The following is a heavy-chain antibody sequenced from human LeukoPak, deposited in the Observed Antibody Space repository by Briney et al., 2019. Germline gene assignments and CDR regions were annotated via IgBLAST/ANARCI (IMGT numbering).Heavy chain of an antibody. CDR3: ARQASEFSMIVGA. CDR1: GYTFTGYY. V-gene: IGHV1-2*02. Sequence: ASVKVSCTASGYTFTGYYMHWVRQAPGQGLEWMGWINPKSGDTYFAQKFLGRVTLTRDTSITTAYMDLSSLRSDDTAVYYCARQASEFSMIVGAWGQGILVSVSS. CDR2: INPKSGDT. D-gene: IGHD3-22*01. J-gene: IGHJ5*02.